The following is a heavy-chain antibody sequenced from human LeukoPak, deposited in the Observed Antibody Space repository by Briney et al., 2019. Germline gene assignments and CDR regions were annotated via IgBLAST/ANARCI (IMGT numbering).Heavy chain of an antibody. D-gene: IGHD4-17*01. CDR2: IYYSGST. Sequence: PSETLSLTCTVSGYSISSGYYWGWIRQPPGKGLEWIGSIYYSGSTYYNPSLKSRVTISVDTSKNQFSLKLSSVTAADTAVYYCARRDGDYYYYYMDVWGKGTTVTISS. CDR1: GYSISSGYY. V-gene: IGHV4-38-2*02. CDR3: ARRDGDYYYYYMDV. J-gene: IGHJ6*03.